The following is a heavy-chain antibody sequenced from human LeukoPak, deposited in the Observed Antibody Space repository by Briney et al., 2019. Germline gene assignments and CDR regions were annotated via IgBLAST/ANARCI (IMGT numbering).Heavy chain of an antibody. CDR3: AKDPTSIAARLGYFQH. CDR2: IYSGGST. D-gene: IGHD6-6*01. Sequence: GGSLRLSCAASGFTVSSNYMSWVRQAPGKGLEWVSVIYSGGSTYYADSVKGRFTISRDNSKNTLYLQMNSLRAEDTAVYYCAKDPTSIAARLGYFQHWGQGTLVTVSS. J-gene: IGHJ1*01. CDR1: GFTVSSNY. V-gene: IGHV3-66*01.